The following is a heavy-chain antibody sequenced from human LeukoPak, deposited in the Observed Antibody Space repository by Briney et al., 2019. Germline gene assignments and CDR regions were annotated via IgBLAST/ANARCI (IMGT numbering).Heavy chain of an antibody. CDR3: ARQSRQLVLRGYYYYYGMDV. CDR2: IYYSGST. CDR1: GGSISSYY. Sequence: SETLSLTCTVSGGSISSYYWSWIRQPPGKGLEWIGYIYYSGSTNYSPSLKSRVTISVDTSKNQFSLKLSSVTAADTAVYYCARQSRQLVLRGYYYYYGMDVWGQGTTVTVSS. V-gene: IGHV4-59*08. D-gene: IGHD6-13*01. J-gene: IGHJ6*02.